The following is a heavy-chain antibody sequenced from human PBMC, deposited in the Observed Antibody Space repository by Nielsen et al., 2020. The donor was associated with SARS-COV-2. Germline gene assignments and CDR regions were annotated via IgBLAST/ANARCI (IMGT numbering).Heavy chain of an antibody. D-gene: IGHD6-6*01. J-gene: IGHJ6*03. CDR3: ERRSAAYSSSGEYYYYYMDV. Sequence: WIRQPPGKGLEWIGYIYYSGSTNYNPSLKSRVTISVDTSKNQFSLKLSSVTAADTAVYYCERRSAAYSSSGEYYYYYMDVWGKGTTVTVSS. CDR2: IYYSGST. V-gene: IGHV4-59*08.